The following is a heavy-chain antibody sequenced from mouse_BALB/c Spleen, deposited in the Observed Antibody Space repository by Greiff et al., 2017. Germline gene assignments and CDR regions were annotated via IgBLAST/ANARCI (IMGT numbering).Heavy chain of an antibody. Sequence: EVKLMESGGGLVKPGGSLRLSCAASGFTFSDYYMYWVRQTPEKRLEWVATISDGGSYTYYPDSVKGRFTISRDNAKNNLYLQMSSLKSEDTAMYYCAREGDYDYDEGFAYWGQGTLVTVSA. CDR1: GFTFSDYY. D-gene: IGHD2-4*01. J-gene: IGHJ3*01. CDR3: AREGDYDYDEGFAY. V-gene: IGHV5-4*02. CDR2: ISDGGSYT.